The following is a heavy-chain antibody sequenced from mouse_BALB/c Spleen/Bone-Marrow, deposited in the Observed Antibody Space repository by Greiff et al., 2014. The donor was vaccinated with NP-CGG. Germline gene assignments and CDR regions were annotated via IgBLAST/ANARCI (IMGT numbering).Heavy chain of an antibody. Sequence: DLVKPGASVKLSCEASGHTFTSYWINWIKQRPGQGLEWIGRIPPGSGTTYYNEMFKGKATLTVDTSSTTAYIQLSSLSSEDSAVYFCARGSYYYGSSSPWFAYWGQGTLVTVSA. J-gene: IGHJ3*01. D-gene: IGHD1-1*01. CDR3: ARGSYYYGSSSPWFAY. CDR2: IPPGSGTT. V-gene: IGHV1S41*01. CDR1: GHTFTSYW.